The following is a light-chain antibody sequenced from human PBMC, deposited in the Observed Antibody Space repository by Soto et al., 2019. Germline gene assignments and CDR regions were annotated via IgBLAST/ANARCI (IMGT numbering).Light chain of an antibody. Sequence: QSVLTQPASVSGSPGQSITISCTGSSSDIGAYNHVSWFQQYPGKAPKLIISEVSNRPSGVSNRFSGSKSGTAASLTISGLQTEDEADYFCCSLTTSHTYVFGSGTKV. V-gene: IGLV2-14*01. CDR3: CSLTTSHTYV. CDR1: SSDIGAYNH. CDR2: EVS. J-gene: IGLJ1*01.